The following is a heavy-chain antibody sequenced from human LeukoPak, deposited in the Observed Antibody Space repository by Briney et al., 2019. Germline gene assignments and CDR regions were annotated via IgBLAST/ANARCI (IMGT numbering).Heavy chain of an antibody. CDR3: ATPLAPGATSLIDY. Sequence: ASVKVSCKVSGYTLTELSMHWVRQAPGKGLEWMGGFDPEDGETIYAQKFQGRVTMTEDTSTDTAYMELSSLRSEDAAVYYWATPLAPGATSLIDYWGQGTLVTVSS. CDR1: GYTLTELS. D-gene: IGHD1-26*01. J-gene: IGHJ4*02. V-gene: IGHV1-24*01. CDR2: FDPEDGET.